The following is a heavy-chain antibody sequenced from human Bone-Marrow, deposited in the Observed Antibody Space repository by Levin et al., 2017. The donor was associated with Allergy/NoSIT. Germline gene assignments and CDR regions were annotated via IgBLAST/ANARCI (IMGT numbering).Heavy chain of an antibody. CDR2: IYYSGSS. J-gene: IGHJ5*02. CDR3: ARDNRIENRFDP. D-gene: IGHD2/OR15-2a*01. CDR1: GDSISSDGYY. V-gene: IGHV4-31*03. Sequence: LRLSCTVSGDSISSDGYYWSWIRQHPGKGLEWIGYIYYSGSSYYNPSLESRVNIAVDTSKNQFSLNLNSVTAADTAVYYCARDNRIENRFDPWGQGILVTISS.